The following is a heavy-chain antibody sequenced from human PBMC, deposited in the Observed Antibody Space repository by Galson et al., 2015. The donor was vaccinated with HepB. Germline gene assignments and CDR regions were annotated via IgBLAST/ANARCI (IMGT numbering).Heavy chain of an antibody. Sequence: SVKVSCKASGGTFSTYTTSWVRQAPGQGLEWMGGITPIFGTAKYAQKFQGRVTITADESTNTAYMEVRSLRSEDTAVYYCAREGMAAPTNPVDYWGQGTLVTVSS. D-gene: IGHD6-13*01. CDR1: GGTFSTYT. J-gene: IGHJ4*02. CDR3: AREGMAAPTNPVDY. CDR2: ITPIFGTA. V-gene: IGHV1-69*13.